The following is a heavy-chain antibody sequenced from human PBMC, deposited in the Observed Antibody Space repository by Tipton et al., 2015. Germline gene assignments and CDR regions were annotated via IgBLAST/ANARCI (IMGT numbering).Heavy chain of an antibody. D-gene: IGHD2/OR15-2a*01. V-gene: IGHV1-69*01. CDR1: GGTFSSYA. J-gene: IGHJ3*02. CDR2: IIPIFGTT. CDR3: ARDRRGIVPDAFDI. Sequence: QLVQSGAEVKKPGSSVRVSCKASGGTFSSYAFTWVRQAPGQGLEWMGGIIPIFGTTNYAQKFQGRVTITADESTSTAYMELSSLRSEDTAIYYCARDRRGIVPDAFDIWGQGTMVTVSS.